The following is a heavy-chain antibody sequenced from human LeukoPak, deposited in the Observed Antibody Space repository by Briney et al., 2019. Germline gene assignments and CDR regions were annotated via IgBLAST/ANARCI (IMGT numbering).Heavy chain of an antibody. CDR1: GFTISSYA. CDR3: AKGVNYYGSGSYVDY. CDR2: ISGSGGST. J-gene: IGHJ4*02. D-gene: IGHD3-10*01. V-gene: IGHV3-23*01. Sequence: GGSLRLSCAASGFTISSYAMSWVRQAPGKGLEWVSAISGSGGSTYYADSVKGRFTISRDNSKNTLYLQMNSLRAEDTAVYYCAKGVNYYGSGSYVDYWGQGTLVTVSS.